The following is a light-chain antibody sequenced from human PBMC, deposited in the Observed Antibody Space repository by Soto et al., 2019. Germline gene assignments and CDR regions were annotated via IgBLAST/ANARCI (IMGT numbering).Light chain of an antibody. CDR3: QQYDYWPRT. V-gene: IGKV1-5*01. Sequence: GDRVIITCRASQTVERWMAWYQQKPGKAPKLLISDVSNLQSGVPSRFSGSGSGTDFTLTISSLQPEDFAVYYCQQYDYWPRTFGQGTKVDIK. J-gene: IGKJ1*01. CDR2: DVS. CDR1: QTVERW.